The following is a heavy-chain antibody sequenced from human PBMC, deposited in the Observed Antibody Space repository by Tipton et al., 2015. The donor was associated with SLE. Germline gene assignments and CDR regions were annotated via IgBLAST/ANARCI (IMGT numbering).Heavy chain of an antibody. CDR2: VYSRGST. V-gene: IGHV4-4*08. CDR1: GGSISTYY. D-gene: IGHD3-10*01. CDR3: ASGGYYGSGSYYGGWFDP. Sequence: TLSLTCTVSGGSISTYYWSWIRQPPGKGLEWIGYVYSRGSTNYNPSLKSRVTISVDTSKNQFSLHLRSMTAADTAVYYCASGGYYGSGSYYGGWFDPWGQGTLVTVSS. J-gene: IGHJ5*02.